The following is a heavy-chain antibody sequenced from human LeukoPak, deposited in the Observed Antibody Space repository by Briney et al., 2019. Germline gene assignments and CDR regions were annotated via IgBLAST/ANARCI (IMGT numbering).Heavy chain of an antibody. CDR3: AREGGYNYGWYFDY. J-gene: IGHJ4*02. CDR1: GFTFSSYS. Sequence: GGSLRLSCAASGFTFSSYSMNWVRQAPGKGLEWVSSISSSSSYIYYAGSVKGRFTISRDNAKNSLYLQMNSLRAEDTAVYYCAREGGYNYGWYFDYWGQGTLVTVSS. D-gene: IGHD5-18*01. CDR2: ISSSSSYI. V-gene: IGHV3-21*01.